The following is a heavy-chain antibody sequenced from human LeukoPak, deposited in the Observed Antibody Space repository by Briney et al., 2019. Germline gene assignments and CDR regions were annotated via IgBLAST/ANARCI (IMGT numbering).Heavy chain of an antibody. Sequence: SVKVSCKASGYTFTNYAISWVRQAPGQGLEWMGGIIPIFPTANYAPKFQGRVTITADESTSTAYMELSSLRSEDTAMYYCARASHGFIITQASFDYWGQGTVVTVSS. CDR2: IIPIFPTA. J-gene: IGHJ4*02. D-gene: IGHD3-10*01. CDR1: GYTFTNYA. CDR3: ARASHGFIITQASFDY. V-gene: IGHV1-69*13.